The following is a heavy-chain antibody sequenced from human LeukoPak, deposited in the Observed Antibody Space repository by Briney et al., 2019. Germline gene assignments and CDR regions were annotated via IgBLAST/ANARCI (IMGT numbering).Heavy chain of an antibody. Sequence: GRSLRLSCAASGFTFDDYAMQWVRQAPGKGLEWVSGISWNSGSIGYADSVKGRFTISRDNAKNSLYLQMNSLRAEDTALYYCAKDLYGDQGRTFDYWGQGTLVTVSS. CDR3: AKDLYGDQGRTFDY. V-gene: IGHV3-9*01. D-gene: IGHD4-17*01. CDR1: GFTFDDYA. J-gene: IGHJ4*02. CDR2: ISWNSGSI.